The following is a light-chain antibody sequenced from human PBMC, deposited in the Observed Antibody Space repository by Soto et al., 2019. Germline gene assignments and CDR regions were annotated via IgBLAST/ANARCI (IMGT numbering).Light chain of an antibody. V-gene: IGKV3-20*01. CDR1: QGLSSSY. CDR2: GAS. CDR3: QQYGSSSYT. J-gene: IGKJ2*01. Sequence: EIVLTQSPGTLSLSPGERATLSCRASQGLSSSYLTWYQQKPGQAPRLLIYGASSRATGIPDRFSGSGSGTDFTLTISRLEPEDFAVYYCQQYGSSSYTFGQGTKLEIK.